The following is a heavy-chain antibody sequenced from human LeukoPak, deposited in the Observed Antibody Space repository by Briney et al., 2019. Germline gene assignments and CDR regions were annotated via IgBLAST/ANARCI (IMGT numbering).Heavy chain of an antibody. CDR1: GGSITSNW. V-gene: IGHV4-4*02. Sequence: SGTLSLTCGVSGGSITSNWWSWVRQPPGKGLEWIGEIYHTGNTNYNPSLKSRVTISVDKSKSQFSLKLSSVNAADTAVYYCARGLVGLTPHAGVFQIWGQGTKVTVSS. CDR2: IYHTGNT. J-gene: IGHJ3*02. CDR3: ARGLVGLTPHAGVFQI. D-gene: IGHD1-26*01.